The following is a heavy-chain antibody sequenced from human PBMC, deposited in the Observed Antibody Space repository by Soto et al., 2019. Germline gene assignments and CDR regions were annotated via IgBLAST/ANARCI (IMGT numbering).Heavy chain of an antibody. Sequence: SETLSLTSAVSGSSISSGGYSWSWIRQPPGKGLEWIGYIYHSGSTYYNPSLKSRVTISVDRSKNQGSLKLSSVTAADTAVHYCARVGPYSSSSVFDPWGQGTLVTVSS. CDR2: IYHSGST. CDR3: ARVGPYSSSSVFDP. V-gene: IGHV4-30-2*01. J-gene: IGHJ5*02. CDR1: GSSISSGGYS. D-gene: IGHD6-6*01.